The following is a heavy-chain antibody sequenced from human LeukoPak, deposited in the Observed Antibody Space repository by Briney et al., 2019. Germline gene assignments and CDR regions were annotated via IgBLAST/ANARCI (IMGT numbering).Heavy chain of an antibody. D-gene: IGHD5-18*01. J-gene: IGHJ4*02. Sequence: PGGSLRLSCAASGFTFSSYSMNWVRQAPGKGLEWVSYISSRSSTIYYADSVKGRFTISRDNATNSLYLQMNSLRAEDTAVYYCAKASRWIQLWLSFDYWGQGTLVTVSS. CDR2: ISSRSSTI. CDR3: AKASRWIQLWLSFDY. V-gene: IGHV3-48*04. CDR1: GFTFSSYS.